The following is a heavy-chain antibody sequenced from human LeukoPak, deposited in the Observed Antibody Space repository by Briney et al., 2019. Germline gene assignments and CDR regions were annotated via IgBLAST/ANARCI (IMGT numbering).Heavy chain of an antibody. Sequence: GGSLRLSCAASGFTFSSYTMNWVRQAPGKGLEWVSYIDLSGSTLYYVDSVKGRFTISRDNSKNSLYLQMNSLRAEDTAVYYCARGKWYYFDYWGQGTLVTVSS. CDR2: IDLSGSTL. V-gene: IGHV3-48*04. CDR3: ARGKWYYFDY. D-gene: IGHD2-15*01. CDR1: GFTFSSYT. J-gene: IGHJ4*02.